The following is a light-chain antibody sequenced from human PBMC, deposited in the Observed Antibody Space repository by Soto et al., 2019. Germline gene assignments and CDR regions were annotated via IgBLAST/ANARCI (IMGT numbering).Light chain of an antibody. CDR2: GAS. V-gene: IGKV3-15*01. Sequence: EIVMTQSPATLSVSPGERATLSCRASQSVSSNLAWYQQKPGQAPRLLIYGASTRATGIPARFSGSGSGTDFTLTISRLEPEDFAVYYCQQYGSSPITFGQGTRLETK. J-gene: IGKJ5*01. CDR1: QSVSSN. CDR3: QQYGSSPIT.